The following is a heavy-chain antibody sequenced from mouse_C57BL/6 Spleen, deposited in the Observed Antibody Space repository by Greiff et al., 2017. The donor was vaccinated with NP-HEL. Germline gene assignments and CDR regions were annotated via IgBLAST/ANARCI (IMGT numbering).Heavy chain of an antibody. J-gene: IGHJ1*03. CDR2: IDPNSGGT. D-gene: IGHD1-1*01. V-gene: IGHV1-72*01. CDR3: AREYYGSRDPPRYFDV. Sequence: QVQLQQSGAELVKPGASVKLSCKASGYTFTSYWMHWVKQRPGRGLEWIGRIDPNSGGTKYNEKFKSKATLTVDKPSSTAYMQLSSLTSEDSAVYYCAREYYGSRDPPRYFDVWGTGTTVTVSS. CDR1: GYTFTSYW.